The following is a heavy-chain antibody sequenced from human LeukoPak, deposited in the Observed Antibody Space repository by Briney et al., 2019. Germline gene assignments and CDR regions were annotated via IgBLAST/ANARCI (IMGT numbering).Heavy chain of an antibody. CDR3: ARRKSPSGENSYGSGPRYYYYMDV. D-gene: IGHD3-10*01. CDR1: GYSFSNHG. V-gene: IGHV1-18*01. Sequence: GASVKVSCKASGYSFSNHGISWVRQAPGQGLEWMGWITPYNGNTKYAQKFQGRVIMTTDTSTSAAYMELRSLRSDDTAVYYCARRKSPSGENSYGSGPRYYYYMDVWGKGTTVTVSS. CDR2: ITPYNGNT. J-gene: IGHJ6*03.